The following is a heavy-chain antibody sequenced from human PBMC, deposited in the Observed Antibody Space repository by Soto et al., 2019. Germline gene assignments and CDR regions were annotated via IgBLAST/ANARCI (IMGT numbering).Heavy chain of an antibody. J-gene: IGHJ6*02. Sequence: SETLSLTCAVSGGSISSSNWWSWVRQPAGKGLEWIGEIYHSGSTNYNPSLKSRVTISVDKSKNQFSLKLSSVTAADTAVYYCVTFMVRGEYYYYGMDVWGQGTTVTVSS. D-gene: IGHD3-10*01. V-gene: IGHV4-4*02. CDR2: IYHSGST. CDR1: GGSISSSNW. CDR3: VTFMVRGEYYYYGMDV.